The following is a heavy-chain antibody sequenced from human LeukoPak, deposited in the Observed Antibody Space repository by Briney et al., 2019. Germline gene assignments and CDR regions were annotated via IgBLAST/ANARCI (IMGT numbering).Heavy chain of an antibody. CDR3: AKSEGFGLGGRLGSFDI. D-gene: IGHD3-10*01. Sequence: GGSLRLSCAASGFTFSSYAMSWVRQAPGKGLEWVSAISGSGGSTYYADSVKGRFTISRDNSKNTLYLQMSSLRAEDTAVYYCAKSEGFGLGGRLGSFDIWGQGTMVTVSS. V-gene: IGHV3-23*01. CDR1: GFTFSSYA. CDR2: ISGSGGST. J-gene: IGHJ3*02.